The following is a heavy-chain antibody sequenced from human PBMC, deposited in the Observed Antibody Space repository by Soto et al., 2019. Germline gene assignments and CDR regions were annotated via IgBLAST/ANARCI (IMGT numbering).Heavy chain of an antibody. CDR1: GFTFNSYA. CDR3: AKDRHYGSGTYSDSSLDY. J-gene: IGHJ4*02. V-gene: IGHV3-23*01. CDR2: ISGSGGTT. Sequence: EVQLLESGGGLVQPGGSLRLSCGGSGFTFNSYAMTWVRQAPGKGLEWVSAISGSGGTTYYANSVKGRITISRDQSKDTLYLQMNSLRAEDTAIYYCAKDRHYGSGTYSDSSLDYWGQGTLVTVSS. D-gene: IGHD3-10*01.